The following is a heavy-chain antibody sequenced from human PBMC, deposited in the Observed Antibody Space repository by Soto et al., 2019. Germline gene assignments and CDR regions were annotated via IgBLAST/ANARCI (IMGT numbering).Heavy chain of an antibody. Sequence: SLRLSCSASGFTFSIYAMHWVRQAPGKGLEYVSSISTNGGSTHYADSVKGRFTISRDNSKNTQYLQMSSLRADDTAVYYCMKGENNDDGSGYYPLDYGGKGPWVTAS. CDR1: GFTFSIYA. V-gene: IGHV3-64D*06. D-gene: IGHD3-22*01. CDR3: MKGENNDDGSGYYPLDY. CDR2: ISTNGGST. J-gene: IGHJ4*02.